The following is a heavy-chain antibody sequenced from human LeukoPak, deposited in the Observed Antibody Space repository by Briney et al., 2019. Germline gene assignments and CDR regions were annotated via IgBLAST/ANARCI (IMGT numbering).Heavy chain of an antibody. CDR1: GDSISSYY. V-gene: IGHV4-59*08. Sequence: SETLSLTCTVSGDSISSYYWRWIRQPPGKGLEWIGYIYNSGNTNYNPSLKGRVTISADTSENQFSLKLSSVTAADTAVYYCARQIAAAAATDYWGQGTLVTVSS. CDR2: IYNSGNT. CDR3: ARQIAAAAATDY. D-gene: IGHD6-13*01. J-gene: IGHJ4*02.